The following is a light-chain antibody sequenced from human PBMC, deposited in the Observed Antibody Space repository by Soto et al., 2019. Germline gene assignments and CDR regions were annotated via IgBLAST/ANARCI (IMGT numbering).Light chain of an antibody. CDR1: KLGDKY. CDR3: QVWDSSTAWV. V-gene: IGLV3-1*01. Sequence: SYELTRPPSVSVSPGQTATITCSGDKLGDKYACWYQQKPGQSPVLVIYQDTKRPSGIPERFSGSNSGNTATLTISGTQAMDEADYYCQVWDSSTAWVFGGGTKLTVL. J-gene: IGLJ2*01. CDR2: QDT.